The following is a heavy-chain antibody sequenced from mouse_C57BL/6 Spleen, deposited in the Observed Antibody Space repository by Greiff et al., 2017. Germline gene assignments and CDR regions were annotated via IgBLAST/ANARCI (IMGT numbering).Heavy chain of an antibody. CDR1: GYTFTSYW. V-gene: IGHV1-50*01. D-gene: IGHD1-1*01. J-gene: IGHJ3*01. CDR3: SRWAYTTVGRFAD. CDR2: IDPSDSYT. Sequence: QVQLQQPGAELVKPGASVKLSCKASGYTFTSYWMQWVKQRPGQGLEWIGEIDPSDSYTTYNQKFKGKATLTVDPSSSTAYMQLSSLTSEDSAVXVCSRWAYTTVGRFADWGQGTLVTVSA.